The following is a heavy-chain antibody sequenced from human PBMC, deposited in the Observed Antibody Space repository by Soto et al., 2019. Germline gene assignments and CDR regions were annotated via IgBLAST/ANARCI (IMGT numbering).Heavy chain of an antibody. J-gene: IGHJ3*02. V-gene: IGHV4-4*07. CDR3: ARESTVVTLRTFDI. Sequence: SETLSLTCTVSGGSISSYFCSWIRQPAGKGLEWIWRIYTSGSTNYNPSLKSRVTMSVDTYKNQFSLKLSSVTAADTAVYYCARESTVVTLRTFDIWGQGTMVTVSS. CDR1: GGSISSYF. D-gene: IGHD2-21*02. CDR2: IYTSGST.